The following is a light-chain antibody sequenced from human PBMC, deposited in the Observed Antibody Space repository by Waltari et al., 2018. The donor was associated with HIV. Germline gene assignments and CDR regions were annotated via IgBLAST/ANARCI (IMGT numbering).Light chain of an antibody. V-gene: IGLV2-23*02. Sequence: QSALTQPASVSGSPGQSIPLSCTGRNNDVGYYTLVSWDQQHPGKAPKLMISEVTTRPSGDSHRFSGTKSGNMASLTISGLQSEDEADYYCCSYAGSGTWVFGGGTKVTVL. CDR2: EVT. CDR3: CSYAGSGTWV. CDR1: NNDVGYYTL. J-gene: IGLJ3*02.